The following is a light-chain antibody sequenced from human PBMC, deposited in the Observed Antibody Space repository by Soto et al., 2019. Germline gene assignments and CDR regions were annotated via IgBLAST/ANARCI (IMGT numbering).Light chain of an antibody. J-gene: IGKJ4*01. CDR3: QQYNSSPLT. V-gene: IGKV1-5*03. CDR2: KAS. CDR1: QSMSTW. Sequence: DIQMTQSPSTLSASVGDRVTITCRASQSMSTWLAWYQQKPGKAPKLLIYKASSLESGVPSRFSGSGSGTEFTLTISSLQPDDFATYYCQQYNSSPLTFGGGTKVEIK.